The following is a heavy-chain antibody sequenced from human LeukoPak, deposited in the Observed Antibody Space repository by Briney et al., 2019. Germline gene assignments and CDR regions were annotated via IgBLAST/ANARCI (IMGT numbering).Heavy chain of an antibody. CDR1: GLTFNIFA. V-gene: IGHV3-30*02. CDR2: IRYDGSNK. D-gene: IGHD3-3*01. J-gene: IGHJ6*03. CDR3: AKDPGFTIFGVVTDYYMDV. Sequence: GGSLRLSCAASGLTFNIFAMHWVRQAPGKGLEWVAFIRYDGSNKYYADSVKGRFTISRDNSKNTLYLQMNSLRAEDTAVYYCAKDPGFTIFGVVTDYYMDVWGKGTTVTVSS.